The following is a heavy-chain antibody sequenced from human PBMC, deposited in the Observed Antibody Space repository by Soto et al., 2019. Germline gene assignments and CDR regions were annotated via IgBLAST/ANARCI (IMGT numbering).Heavy chain of an antibody. Sequence: SVKVSCKASGGAFSSYAISWVRQAPGQGLEWMGGIIPIFGTANYAQKFQGRVTITADESTSTAYMELSSLRSEDTAVYYCASSSSSSWFFDYWGQGNLVTVSS. CDR3: ASSSSSSWFFDY. CDR1: GGAFSSYA. V-gene: IGHV1-69*13. CDR2: IIPIFGTA. D-gene: IGHD6-6*01. J-gene: IGHJ4*02.